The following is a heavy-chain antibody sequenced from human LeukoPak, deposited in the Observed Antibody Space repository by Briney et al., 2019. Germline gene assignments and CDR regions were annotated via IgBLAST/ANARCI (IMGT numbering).Heavy chain of an antibody. CDR2: IIPIFGTA. V-gene: IGHV1-69*13. CDR1: GGNFRSFA. D-gene: IGHD6-13*01. CDR3: ARGSSWYPPHWFDP. Sequence: SVKVSCKASGGNFRSFAISWVRQAPGQGLEWMGGIIPIFGTANYAQKFQGRVTITADESTSTAYMELSGLRSEDTAVYYCARGSSWYPPHWFDPWGQGTLVTVSS. J-gene: IGHJ5*02.